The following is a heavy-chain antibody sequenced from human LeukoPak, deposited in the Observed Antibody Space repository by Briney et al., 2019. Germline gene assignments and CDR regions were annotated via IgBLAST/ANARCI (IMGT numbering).Heavy chain of an antibody. CDR1: GGSISSSSYY. CDR3: ARYYYYYYYLDV. Sequence: PSETLFLTCTVSGGSISSSSYYWGWIRQPPGKGLEWIGSIYYRGSTYYNPSLKSRVTISVDTSKNQFSLKLSSVTAADTAVYYCARYYYYYYYLDVWGKGATVTVSS. CDR2: IYYRGST. J-gene: IGHJ6*03. V-gene: IGHV4-39*01.